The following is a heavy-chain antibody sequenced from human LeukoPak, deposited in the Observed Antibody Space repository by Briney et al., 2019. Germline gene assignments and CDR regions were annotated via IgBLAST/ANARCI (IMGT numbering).Heavy chain of an antibody. V-gene: IGHV3-21*01. J-gene: IGHJ6*02. CDR3: ARDQYYGSGMYGMDV. Sequence: PGGSLRLSCAASGFTFSSYSMNWVRQAPGKGPEWVSSISSSSSYIYYADSVKGRFTISRDNAKNSQYLQMNSLRAEDTAVYYCARDQYYGSGMYGMDVWGQGTTVTVSS. D-gene: IGHD3-10*01. CDR2: ISSSSSYI. CDR1: GFTFSSYS.